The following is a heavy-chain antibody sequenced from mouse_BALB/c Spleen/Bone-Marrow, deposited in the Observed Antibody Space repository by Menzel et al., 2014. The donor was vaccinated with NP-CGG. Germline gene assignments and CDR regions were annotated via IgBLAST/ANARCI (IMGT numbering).Heavy chain of an antibody. J-gene: IGHJ3*01. CDR3: ARSTQGLTN. D-gene: IGHD2-12*01. V-gene: IGHV1-7*01. CDR2: INPSIGYT. CDR1: GYTFISYW. Sequence: QVQLQQSGAELAKPGASVKMSCKASGYTFISYWMHWVKQRPGQGLEWIGYINPSIGYTEYSQKFKDKATLTADKFSSTAYMQLSSLTFEDSAVFYCARSTQGLTNWGQDALVNIPA.